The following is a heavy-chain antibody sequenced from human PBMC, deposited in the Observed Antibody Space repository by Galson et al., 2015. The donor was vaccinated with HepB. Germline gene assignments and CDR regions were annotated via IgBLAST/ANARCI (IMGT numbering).Heavy chain of an antibody. Sequence: CATSGFTFTKYGMHWVRQAPGKGLEWVALIWSDGSDKNYADSVKGRFTISRDNSKNTVSLQMDSLRAEDTAVYYCARDRTYCGSPSCSRMGPNYWGQGTLVTVSS. J-gene: IGHJ4*02. CDR2: IWSDGSDK. D-gene: IGHD2-2*01. CDR1: GFTFTKYG. V-gene: IGHV3-33*01. CDR3: ARDRTYCGSPSCSRMGPNY.